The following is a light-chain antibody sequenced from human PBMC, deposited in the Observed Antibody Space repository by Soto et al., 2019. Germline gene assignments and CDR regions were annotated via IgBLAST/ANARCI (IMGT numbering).Light chain of an antibody. CDR1: QSISNH. Sequence: DIQMSQSPSSLSASVEDRVITTCRASQSISNHLNWYQQKPGKAPKLLIFAASSLQSGVPSRFSGSRSGPDFTLTISSLQPEDFATYYCQQSYSSPPTFGQGTKVDIK. V-gene: IGKV1-39*01. J-gene: IGKJ1*01. CDR3: QQSYSSPPT. CDR2: AAS.